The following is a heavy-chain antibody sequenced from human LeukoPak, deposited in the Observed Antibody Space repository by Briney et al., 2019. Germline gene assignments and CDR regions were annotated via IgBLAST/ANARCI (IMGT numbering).Heavy chain of an antibody. V-gene: IGHV3-15*05. J-gene: IGHJ4*02. Sequence: ETLSLTCAVSGGSISSSNWWSWVRQPPGKGLEWVGRDGGTTDYAAPVKGRFTISRDDSKYTLYLQMNSLKTEDTAVYYCTTTAFDYWGQGTLVTVSS. CDR1: GGSISSSNW. CDR2: DGGTT. CDR3: TTTAFDY.